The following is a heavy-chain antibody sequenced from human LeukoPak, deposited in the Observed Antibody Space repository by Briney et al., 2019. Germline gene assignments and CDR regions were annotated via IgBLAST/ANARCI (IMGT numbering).Heavy chain of an antibody. CDR2: IKQDGSEK. CDR1: GFTFSNYW. Sequence: QPGGSLRLSCAVSGFTFSNYWMSWVRQAPGKGLEWVANIKQDGSEKKYVDSVKGRFTISRDNAKNSLYLQMNSLRAEDTAVYYCARDRDYDFWSGYSFYYYYYMDVWGKGTMVTVSS. V-gene: IGHV3-7*01. CDR3: ARDRDYDFWSGYSFYYYYYMDV. J-gene: IGHJ6*03. D-gene: IGHD3-3*01.